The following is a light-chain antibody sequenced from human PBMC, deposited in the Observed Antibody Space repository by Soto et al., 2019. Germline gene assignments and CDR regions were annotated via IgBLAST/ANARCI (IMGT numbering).Light chain of an antibody. CDR2: SAS. Sequence: EIVLTQSPATLSLSPGERATLSCRASQNVGNDLVGNHQKRGQAPRLLIYSASNRATGIPARFSGSGSGTDFTLTISSLEPEDFAAYYCQQRSNLPPTFRGGTKVEIK. CDR1: QNVGND. J-gene: IGKJ4*01. V-gene: IGKV3-11*01. CDR3: QQRSNLPPT.